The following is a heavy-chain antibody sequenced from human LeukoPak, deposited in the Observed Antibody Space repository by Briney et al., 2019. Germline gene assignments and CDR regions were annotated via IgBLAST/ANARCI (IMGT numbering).Heavy chain of an antibody. CDR2: IYYSGST. Sequence: PSETLPLTCTVSGGPISSYYWSWIRQPPGKGLEWIGYIYYSGSTNYNPSLKSRVTISVDTSKNQFSLKLSSVTAADTAVYYCARQEMTTVVTGRWGFDYWGQGTLVTVSS. CDR3: ARQEMTTVVTGRWGFDY. J-gene: IGHJ4*02. D-gene: IGHD4-23*01. V-gene: IGHV4-59*08. CDR1: GGPISSYY.